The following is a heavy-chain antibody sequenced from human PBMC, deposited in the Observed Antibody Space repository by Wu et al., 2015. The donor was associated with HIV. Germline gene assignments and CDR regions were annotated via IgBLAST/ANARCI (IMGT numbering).Heavy chain of an antibody. J-gene: IGHJ3*02. V-gene: IGHV4-38-2*01. CDR3: ARHARLDDAFDI. CDR1: GDSISRGYY. CDR2: LYHPANT. D-gene: IGHD1-1*01. Sequence: QVQLQESGPGLVKPSETLSLTCAVSGDSISRGYYWAWIRQSPGKGLEWIGSLYHPANTYYNPSLKSRVSISLDRAKNHFSLKLKSLTAADTAFFYCARHARLDDAFDIWGQGTLVTVSS.